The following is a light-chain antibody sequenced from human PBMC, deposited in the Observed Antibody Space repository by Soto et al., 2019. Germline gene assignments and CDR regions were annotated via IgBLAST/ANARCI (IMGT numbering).Light chain of an antibody. V-gene: IGKV1-39*01. J-gene: IGKJ4*01. CDR3: QQSHSSPLS. CDR1: QSISRN. Sequence: DIQMTKSPSSVSATVGDRVTSSCRASQSISRNLNWYQQKPGKAPELLIYTASNLQSGVPSRFSGSGSGTDFALTISSLQPEDSAVYYCQQSHSSPLSFGGGTKVDI. CDR2: TAS.